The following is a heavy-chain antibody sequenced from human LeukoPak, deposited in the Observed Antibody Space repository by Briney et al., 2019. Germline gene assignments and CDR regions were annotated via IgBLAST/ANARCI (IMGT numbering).Heavy chain of an antibody. CDR2: IYTSGST. CDR1: GGSFSSYY. CDR3: ARGDDYYDSSGYYYVLHY. D-gene: IGHD3-22*01. J-gene: IGHJ4*02. Sequence: PSETLSLTCAVYGGSFSSYYWSWIRQPAGKGLEWIGRIYTSGSTNYNPSLKSRVTMSVDTSKNQFSLKLSSVTAADTAVYYCARGDDYYDSSGYYYVLHYWGQGTLVTVSS. V-gene: IGHV4-59*10.